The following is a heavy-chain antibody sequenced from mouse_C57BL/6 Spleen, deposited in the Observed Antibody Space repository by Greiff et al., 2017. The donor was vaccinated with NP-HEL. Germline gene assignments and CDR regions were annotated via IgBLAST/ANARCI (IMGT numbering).Heavy chain of an antibody. CDR2: IYPGGGYT. CDR1: GYTFTNYW. J-gene: IGHJ4*01. Sequence: QVHVKQSGAELVRPGTSVKMSCKASGYTFTNYWIGWAKQRPGHGLEWIGDIYPGGGYTNYNEKFKGKATLTADKSSSTAYMQFSSLTSEDSAIYYCARWASGTDYAMDYWGQGTSVTVSS. CDR3: ARWASGTDYAMDY. D-gene: IGHD2-14*01. V-gene: IGHV1-63*01.